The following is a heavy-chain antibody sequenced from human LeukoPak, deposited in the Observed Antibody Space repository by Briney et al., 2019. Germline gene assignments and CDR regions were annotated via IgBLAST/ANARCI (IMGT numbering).Heavy chain of an antibody. CDR3: ARDQKGGATLDY. V-gene: IGHV1-69*06. CDR1: GGTFSSYA. CDR2: IIPIFDTA. D-gene: IGHD1-26*01. Sequence: SVKVSCKASGGTFSSYAISWVRQAPGQGLEWMGGIIPIFDTANYAQKFQGRVTITADKSTSTAYMELSSLRSEDTAVYYCARDQKGGATLDYWGQGTLVTVSS. J-gene: IGHJ4*02.